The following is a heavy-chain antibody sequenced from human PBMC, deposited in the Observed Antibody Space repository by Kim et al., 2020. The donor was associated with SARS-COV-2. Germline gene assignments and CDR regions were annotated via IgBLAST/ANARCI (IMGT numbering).Heavy chain of an antibody. CDR1: GFTFSSYA. J-gene: IGHJ2*01. CDR2: ISGSGGST. D-gene: IGHD6-19*01. Sequence: GGSLRLSCAASGFTFSSYAMSWVRQAPGKGLEWVSAISGSGGSTYYADSVKGRFTVSRDNSKNTLYLQMNSLRAEDTAVYYCAKDQCRTYSIGWYSWYFDLWGRGTLVTVSS. V-gene: IGHV3-23*01. CDR3: AKDQCRTYSIGWYSWYFDL.